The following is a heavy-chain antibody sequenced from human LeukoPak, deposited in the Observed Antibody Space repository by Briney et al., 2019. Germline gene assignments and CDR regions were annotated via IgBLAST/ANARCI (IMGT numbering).Heavy chain of an antibody. D-gene: IGHD6-13*01. CDR2: IYHSGST. CDR1: GGSISSGGYS. Sequence: SETLSLTCAVSGGSISSGGYSWSWIRQPPGKGLEWIGYIYHSGSTYYNPSLKSRVTISVDRSKNQFSLKLSSVTAADTAVYYCARSSGGGAAADAFDIWXQGTMVTVSS. CDR3: ARSSGGGAAADAFDI. V-gene: IGHV4-30-2*01. J-gene: IGHJ3*02.